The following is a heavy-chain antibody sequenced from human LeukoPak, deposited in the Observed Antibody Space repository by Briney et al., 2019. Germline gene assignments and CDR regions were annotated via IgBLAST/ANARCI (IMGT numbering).Heavy chain of an antibody. J-gene: IGHJ4*02. V-gene: IGHV3-23*01. CDR2: ISGSGGST. D-gene: IGHD3-3*01. Sequence: GGSLRLSCAASGFTFSSYAMSWVRQAPGKGLEWVSAISGSGGSTYYADSVKGRFTISRDNSKNTLYLQMNSLRAEDTAVYYCAKEVGYDFWSGYQYYFDYWGQGTLVTVSS. CDR1: GFTFSSYA. CDR3: AKEVGYDFWSGYQYYFDY.